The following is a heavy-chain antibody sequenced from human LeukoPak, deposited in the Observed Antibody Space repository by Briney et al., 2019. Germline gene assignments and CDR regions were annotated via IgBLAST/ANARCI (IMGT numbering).Heavy chain of an antibody. V-gene: IGHV3-43*01. CDR3: VRGARRFLESQCCFEY. Sequence: PGGSLRLSCAASGFTFDDYTMHWVRQVPGKGLEWVSLISWDDGSTYYADSVKGRFTISRDNSKNSLYLQMNSLRTEDTALYYCVRGARRFLESQCCFEYWGQGTLVTVSS. D-gene: IGHD3-3*01. CDR1: GFTFDDYT. CDR2: ISWDDGST. J-gene: IGHJ4*02.